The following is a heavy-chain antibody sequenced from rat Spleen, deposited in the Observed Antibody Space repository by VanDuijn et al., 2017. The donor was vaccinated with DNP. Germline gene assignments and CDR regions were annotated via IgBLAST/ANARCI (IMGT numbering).Heavy chain of an antibody. Sequence: EVQLVESGGGLVQPGRSMKLSCAASGFTFSNYYMAWVRQAPTKGLEWVASISYDGGSTYYRDSVKGRFSLSRDNAKSTLYLQVNSLRSEDTATYYCAREFPWAHYFDYWGQGIMVTVSS. J-gene: IGHJ2*01. CDR3: AREFPWAHYFDY. CDR1: GFTFSNYY. V-gene: IGHV5-25*01. D-gene: IGHD3-8*01. CDR2: ISYDGGST.